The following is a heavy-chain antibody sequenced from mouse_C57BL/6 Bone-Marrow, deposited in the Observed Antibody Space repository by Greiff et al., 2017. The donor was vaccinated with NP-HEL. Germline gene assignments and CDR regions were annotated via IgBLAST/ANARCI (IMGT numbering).Heavy chain of an antibody. J-gene: IGHJ3*01. CDR2: IWSGGST. CDR3: ARRGQLRLRALAY. V-gene: IGHV2-2*01. Sequence: QVQLQQSGPGLVQPSQSLSITCTVSGFSLTSYGVHWVRQSPGKGLEWLGVIWSGGSTDYNAAFISRLSISKDNSKSQVFFKMNSLQADDTAIYYCARRGQLRLRALAYWGQGTLVTVSA. CDR1: GFSLTSYG. D-gene: IGHD3-2*02.